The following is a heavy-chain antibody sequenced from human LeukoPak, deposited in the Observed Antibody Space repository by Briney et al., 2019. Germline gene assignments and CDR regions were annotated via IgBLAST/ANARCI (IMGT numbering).Heavy chain of an antibody. D-gene: IGHD6-6*01. J-gene: IGHJ3*02. CDR3: ARGDHEYSSSVGAFDI. CDR2: ISYDGSNK. Sequence: GGSLRLSCAASGFTFSSYAMRWVRQAPGKGLEWVAVISYDGSNKYYADSVKGRFTISRDNSKNTLYLQMNSLRAEDTAVYYCARGDHEYSSSVGAFDIWGQGTMVTVSS. CDR1: GFTFSSYA. V-gene: IGHV3-30-3*01.